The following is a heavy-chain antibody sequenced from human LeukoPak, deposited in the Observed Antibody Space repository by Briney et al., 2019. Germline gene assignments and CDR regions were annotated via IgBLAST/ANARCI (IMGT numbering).Heavy chain of an antibody. CDR2: ISSSGRT. CDR3: ARFYGDPNAFDI. V-gene: IGHV4-4*07. Sequence: SETLSLTCTVSGGSIRTDYWSWIRQPAGQGLEWIGRISSSGRTNYNPALKSRVTISVDTSKNQFSLKLSSVTAADTAVYYCARFYGDPNAFDIWGQGTMVTVSS. D-gene: IGHD4-17*01. J-gene: IGHJ3*02. CDR1: GGSIRTDY.